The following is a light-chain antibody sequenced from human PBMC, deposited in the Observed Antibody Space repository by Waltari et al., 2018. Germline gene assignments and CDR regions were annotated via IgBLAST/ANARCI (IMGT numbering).Light chain of an antibody. CDR3: CSYAGENTMI. CDR2: EAT. Sequence: QSALTQPAPVSGSPGQPVTIPCTGTYYDIWNYDLVPWYQQYPGKAPRLIIYEATSRPSWVSNRFSASKSGNTASLTISGLQTEDEAHYYCCSYAGENTMIFGGGTRLTVL. CDR1: YYDIWNYDL. V-gene: IGLV2-23*01. J-gene: IGLJ2*01.